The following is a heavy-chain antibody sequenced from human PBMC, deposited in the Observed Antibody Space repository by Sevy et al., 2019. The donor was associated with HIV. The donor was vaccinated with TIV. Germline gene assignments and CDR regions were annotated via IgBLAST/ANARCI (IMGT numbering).Heavy chain of an antibody. Sequence: GGSLRLSCAASGFTFSAYAMHWVRQAPGKGLEWVSAISHDGSNKYYADSVKGRFTISRDTSKNTLYLRMNSLRAEDTAIYYCARDHSNSWINYFFDYWGQGTLVTVSS. V-gene: IGHV3-30*04. CDR3: ARDHSNSWINYFFDY. CDR1: GFTFSAYA. J-gene: IGHJ4*02. CDR2: ISHDGSNK. D-gene: IGHD2-2*01.